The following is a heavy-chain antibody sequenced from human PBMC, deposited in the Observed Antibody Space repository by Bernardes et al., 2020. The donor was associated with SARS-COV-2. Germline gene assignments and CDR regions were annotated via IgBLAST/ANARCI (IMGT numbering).Heavy chain of an antibody. CDR1: GGSISNGDYF. Sequence: SETLSLTCNVSGGSISNGDYFWSWIRQPPGKGLEYIGYIYYSGNTYYSPSLKSRLTISLDTSKNQFSLKLSSVSAADTAVYYCARGFYDTSWGYYYGLDVWGQGTTVTVSS. D-gene: IGHD3-22*01. V-gene: IGHV4-30-4*02. CDR3: ARGFYDTSWGYYYGLDV. CDR2: IYYSGNT. J-gene: IGHJ6*02.